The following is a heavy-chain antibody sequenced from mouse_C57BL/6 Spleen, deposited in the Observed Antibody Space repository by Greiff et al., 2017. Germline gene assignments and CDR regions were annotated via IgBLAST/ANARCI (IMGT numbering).Heavy chain of an antibody. CDR1: GFTFSDYY. CDR3: ARRRGDAMDY. Sequence: EVQGVESGGGLVQPGGSLKLSCAASGFTFSDYYMYWVRQTPEKRLEWVAYISNGGGSTYYPDTVKGRFTISRDNAKNTLYLQMSRLKSEDTAMYYCARRRGDAMDYWGQGTSVTVSS. J-gene: IGHJ4*01. CDR2: ISNGGGST. V-gene: IGHV5-12*01.